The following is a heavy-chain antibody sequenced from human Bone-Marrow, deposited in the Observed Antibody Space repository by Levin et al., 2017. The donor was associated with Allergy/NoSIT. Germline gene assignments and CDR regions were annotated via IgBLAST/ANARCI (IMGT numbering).Heavy chain of an antibody. CDR2: IKQDGSEK. Sequence: QAGGSLRLSCAASGFTFSTYWMSWVRQAPGKGLEWVANIKQDGSEKYYIDSVRGRFTISRDNAKNSLYLQMNSLRAEDTAVYYCARDLVASFYFDYWGQGALVTVSS. D-gene: IGHD5-12*01. CDR3: ARDLVASFYFDY. CDR1: GFTFSTYW. J-gene: IGHJ4*02. V-gene: IGHV3-7*01.